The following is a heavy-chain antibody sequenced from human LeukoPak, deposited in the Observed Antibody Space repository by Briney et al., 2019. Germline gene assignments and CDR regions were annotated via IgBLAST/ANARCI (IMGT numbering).Heavy chain of an antibody. D-gene: IGHD3-10*01. J-gene: IGHJ4*02. Sequence: ASVKVSCKASGYTFTGYYMHWVRQAPGQGLEGMGWINPNSSGTNYAQELQGSVTMTRDTSISTAYMELSRLRSDDTAVYYCAGDHYNQNYYGSGSYYNGDYWGQGTLVTVSS. V-gene: IGHV1-2*02. CDR1: GYTFTGYY. CDR3: AGDHYNQNYYGSGSYYNGDY. CDR2: INPNSSGT.